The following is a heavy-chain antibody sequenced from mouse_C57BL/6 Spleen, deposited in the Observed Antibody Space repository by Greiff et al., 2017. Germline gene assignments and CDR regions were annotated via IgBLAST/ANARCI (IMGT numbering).Heavy chain of an antibody. J-gene: IGHJ3*01. V-gene: IGHV7-3*01. D-gene: IGHD2-4*01. CDR1: GFTFTDYY. CDR2: IRNKANGYTT. CDR3: ARYDYDSSWFAY. Sequence: EVKLQESGGGLVQPGGSLSLSCAASGFTFTDYYMSWVRQPPGKALEWLGFIRNKANGYTTEYSASVKGRFTISRDKSQSILYLQMNALRAEDSATYYCARYDYDSSWFAYWGQGTLVTVSA.